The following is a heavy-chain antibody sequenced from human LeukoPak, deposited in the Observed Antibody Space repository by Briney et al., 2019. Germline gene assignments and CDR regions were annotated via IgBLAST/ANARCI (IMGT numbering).Heavy chain of an antibody. CDR3: AKGSSGYSYGYGSFDY. CDR2: ISSSGSTI. J-gene: IGHJ4*02. D-gene: IGHD5-18*01. CDR1: GFTFSSYE. Sequence: GGSLRLSCAASGFTFSSYEMNWVRQAPGKGLEWVSYISSSGSTIYYADSVKGRFTISRDNAKNSLYLQMNSLRAEDMALYYCAKGSSGYSYGYGSFDYWGQGTLVTVSS. V-gene: IGHV3-48*03.